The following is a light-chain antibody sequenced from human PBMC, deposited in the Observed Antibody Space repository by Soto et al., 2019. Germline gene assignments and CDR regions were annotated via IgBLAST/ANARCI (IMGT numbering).Light chain of an antibody. J-gene: IGKJ1*01. CDR2: GAS. V-gene: IGKV3-20*01. Sequence: EIVLTQSPGTLSLSPGERATLSCRASQSVSSIYLAWYQQKPGQAPRLLIYGASSRATGIPDRFSGSGSGTDITLTISRREPEDVAVYYCQHYTHTHEWTFVQGTKVEIK. CDR1: QSVSSIY. CDR3: QHYTHTHEWT.